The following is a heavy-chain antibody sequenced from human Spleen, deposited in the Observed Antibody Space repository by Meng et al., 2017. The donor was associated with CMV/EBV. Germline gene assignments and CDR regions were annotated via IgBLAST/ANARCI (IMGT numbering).Heavy chain of an antibody. CDR3: ARAKRNNYYDSSGYYRLYNWFDP. Sequence: GSLRLSCAVYGGSFSGYYWSWIRQPPGKGLEWIGEINHSGSTNYNPSLKSRVTISVDTSKNQFSLKLSSVTAADTAVYYCARAKRNNYYDSSGYYRLYNWFDPWGQGTLVTVSS. J-gene: IGHJ5*02. V-gene: IGHV4-34*01. CDR2: INHSGST. CDR1: GGSFSGYY. D-gene: IGHD3-22*01.